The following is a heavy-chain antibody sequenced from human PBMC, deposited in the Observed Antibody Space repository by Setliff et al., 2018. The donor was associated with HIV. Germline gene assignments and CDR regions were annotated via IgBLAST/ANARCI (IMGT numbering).Heavy chain of an antibody. V-gene: IGHV4-4*07. CDR3: ATSTICDGCDYYYMDV. CDR2: IFTGGDT. CDR1: SVSISGYY. D-gene: IGHD6-13*01. J-gene: IGHJ6*03. Sequence: SETLSLTCAVSSVSISGYYWTWIRQPAGKGLEWIGRIFTGGDTNYNPSLKSRVTMSVDTSNNEFSLKLTSVTAADTAVYYCATSTICDGCDYYYMDVWGKGTTVTVSS.